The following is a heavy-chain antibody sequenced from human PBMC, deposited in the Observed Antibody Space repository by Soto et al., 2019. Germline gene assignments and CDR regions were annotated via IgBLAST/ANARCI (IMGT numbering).Heavy chain of an antibody. CDR3: AVGYRGLTGIPAVIVDPGWFDP. CDR1: GFTFTHYV. V-gene: IGHV3-30*03. CDR2: ISYDGSGQ. Sequence: QVHLVESGGGVVQPGRSLRLSCAASGFTFTHYVMQWVRQAPGKGLEGVASISYDGSGQYYADSVKGRFIISRDNSQNTLYLQMNNARPEDTAVYYCAVGYRGLTGIPAVIVDPGWFDPGGQGALVTVSS. J-gene: IGHJ5*02. D-gene: IGHD2-21*01.